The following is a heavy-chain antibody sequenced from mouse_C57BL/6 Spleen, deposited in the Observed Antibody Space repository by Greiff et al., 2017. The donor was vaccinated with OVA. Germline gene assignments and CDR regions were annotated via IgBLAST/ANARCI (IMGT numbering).Heavy chain of an antibody. V-gene: IGHV1-82*01. CDR2: IYPGDGDT. J-gene: IGHJ2*01. CDR3: ARRGDYDGGFDY. D-gene: IGHD2-4*01. Sequence: VQLQQSGPELVKPGASVKISCKASGYAFSSSWMNWVKQRPGKGLEWIGRIYPGDGDTNYNGKFKGKATLTADKSSSTAYMQLSSLTSEDSAVYFCARRGDYDGGFDYWGQGTTLTVSS. CDR1: GYAFSSSW.